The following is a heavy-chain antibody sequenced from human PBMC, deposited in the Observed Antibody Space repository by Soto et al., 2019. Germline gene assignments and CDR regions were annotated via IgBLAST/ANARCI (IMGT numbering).Heavy chain of an antibody. D-gene: IGHD1-1*01. Sequence: EVQLVESGGGLVKPGGSLRLSCAVSGFIFSDLSMNWVRQAPGKGLEWVASIGSSGGNSFYADSVKGRFIISRDNAKTALDLQINSLRAEDTAVYYCAREKRHNSLGGRFGMDVWGQGTTVTVS. CDR3: AREKRHNSLGGRFGMDV. J-gene: IGHJ6*02. V-gene: IGHV3-21*01. CDR2: IGSSGGNS. CDR1: GFIFSDLS.